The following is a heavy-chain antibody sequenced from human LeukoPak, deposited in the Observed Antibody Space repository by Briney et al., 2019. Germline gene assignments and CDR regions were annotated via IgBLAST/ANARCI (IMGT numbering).Heavy chain of an antibody. J-gene: IGHJ4*02. CDR3: AREKRSGYYPGY. CDR1: GFSFSSYA. Sequence: GGSLRLSCAASGFSFSSYAMHWVRQAPGKGLEWVAIITYDGSSKYYADSVEGRFTISRDQSKNTLYLRMNSLRPEDTAIYYCAREKRSGYYPGYWGQGTLVTVSS. CDR2: ITYDGSSK. V-gene: IGHV3-30-3*01. D-gene: IGHD3-3*01.